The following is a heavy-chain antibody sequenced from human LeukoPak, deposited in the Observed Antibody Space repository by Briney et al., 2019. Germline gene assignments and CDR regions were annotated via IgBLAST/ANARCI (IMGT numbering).Heavy chain of an antibody. Sequence: ETLSLTCTVSGGSISSYYWSWIRQPPGKGLEWIGRIQTKIVGGTTGYAAPVKGRFTISRDDSKNTLYLQMNSLKTEDTAVYYCARGGVAAFFDYWGQGTLVTVSS. V-gene: IGHV3-15*01. CDR3: ARGGVAAFFDY. CDR2: IQTKIVGGTT. D-gene: IGHD3-16*01. J-gene: IGHJ4*02. CDR1: GGSISSYY.